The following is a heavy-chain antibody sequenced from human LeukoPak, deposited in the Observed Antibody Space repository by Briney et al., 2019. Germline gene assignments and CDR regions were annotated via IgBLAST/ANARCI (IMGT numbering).Heavy chain of an antibody. D-gene: IGHD6-13*01. CDR2: IYSGGST. CDR1: GFTVSSNY. Sequence: GGSLRLSCAASGFTVSSNYMSWVRQAPGKGLEWVSVIYSGGSTYYADSVKGRFTISRDNSKNTPYLQMNSLRAEDTAVYYCARLYSSSWSMWYWGQGTLFTVSS. CDR3: ARLYSSSWSMWY. V-gene: IGHV3-53*01. J-gene: IGHJ4*02.